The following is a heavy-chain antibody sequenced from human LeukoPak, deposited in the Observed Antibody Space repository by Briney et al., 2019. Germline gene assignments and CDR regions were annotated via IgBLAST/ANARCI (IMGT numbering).Heavy chain of an antibody. Sequence: SETLSLTCAVYGGSFSGYYWSWIRQPPGKGLEWIGEINHSGSTNYNPSLKSRVTISVDTSKNQFSLKLSSVTAADTAVYYCARGNYYDSTLDFDYWGQGTLVTASS. CDR2: INHSGST. V-gene: IGHV4-34*01. J-gene: IGHJ4*02. D-gene: IGHD3-22*01. CDR3: ARGNYYDSTLDFDY. CDR1: GGSFSGYY.